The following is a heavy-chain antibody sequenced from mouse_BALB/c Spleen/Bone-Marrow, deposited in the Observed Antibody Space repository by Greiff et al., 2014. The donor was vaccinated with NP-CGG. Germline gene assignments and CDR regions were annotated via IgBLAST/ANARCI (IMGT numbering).Heavy chain of an antibody. D-gene: IGHD2-10*01. V-gene: IGHV1-54*01. CDR2: INPGSGGT. CDR1: GYAFTNYL. Sequence: QVQLQQSGAELVRPGTSVKVSCKASGYAFTNYLIEWVKQRPGQGLEWIGVINPGSGGTNYNEKFKGKATLTADKSSSTAYMQPSSLTSDDSAVYFCARGAYYGNYFGYWGQGTTLTVSS. CDR3: ARGAYYGNYFGY. J-gene: IGHJ2*01.